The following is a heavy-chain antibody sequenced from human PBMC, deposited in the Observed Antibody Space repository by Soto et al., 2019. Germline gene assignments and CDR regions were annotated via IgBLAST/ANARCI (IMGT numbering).Heavy chain of an antibody. V-gene: IGHV1-18*01. CDR1: GYTFTSYG. J-gene: IGHJ4*02. D-gene: IGHD3-10*01. CDR2: ISAYNGNT. Sequence: QVQLVQSGAEVKKPGASVKVSCKASGYTFTSYGISWVRQAPGQGLEWMGWISAYNGNTNYAQKLQGRVTMTTDTSTSTAYMELRSLRSDDTAVYYCARDLGIRRITMVRGVIPLDYWGQGTLVTVSS. CDR3: ARDLGIRRITMVRGVIPLDY.